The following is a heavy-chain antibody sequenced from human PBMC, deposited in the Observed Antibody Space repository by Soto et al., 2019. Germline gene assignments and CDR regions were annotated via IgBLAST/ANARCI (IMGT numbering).Heavy chain of an antibody. CDR2: TYYRSKWYN. J-gene: IGHJ4*02. CDR1: GDSVSSNSAA. Sequence: PSQTLSLTCAISGDSVSSNSAAWNWIRQSPTRGLEWLGRTYYRSKWYNDYAVSVKSRITINPDTSKNQFSLQLNSVTPEDTAVYYCARGKFRYSSAFSLFDYWGQGTLVTVSS. CDR3: ARGKFRYSSAFSLFDY. D-gene: IGHD6-25*01. V-gene: IGHV6-1*01.